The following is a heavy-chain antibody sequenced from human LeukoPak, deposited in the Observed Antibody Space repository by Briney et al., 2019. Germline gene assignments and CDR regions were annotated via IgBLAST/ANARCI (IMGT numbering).Heavy chain of an antibody. CDR1: GYTFTNYG. CDR2: ISTNKGNT. CDR3: ARDNIVVAGPGPY. V-gene: IGHV1-18*01. Sequence: ASVKVSCKASGYTFTNYGISWVRQAPGQGLEWMGWISTNKGNTNFAQKLQGRVTMTTDTSTSTAYMELRSLRSDDTAVYYCARDNIVVAGPGPYWGQGTLVTVSS. J-gene: IGHJ4*02. D-gene: IGHD6-19*01.